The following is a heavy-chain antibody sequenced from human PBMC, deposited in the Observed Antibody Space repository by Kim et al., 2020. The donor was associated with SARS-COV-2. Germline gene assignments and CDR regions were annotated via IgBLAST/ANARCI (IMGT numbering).Heavy chain of an antibody. D-gene: IGHD2-2*01. CDR3: ARWEYQLLYGMDV. Sequence: SETLSLTCTVSGGSISSYYWSWIRQPPGKGLEWIGYIYYSGSTNYNPSLKSRVTISVDTSKNQFSLKLSSVTAADTAVYYCARWEYQLLYGMDVWGQGTTVTVSS. V-gene: IGHV4-59*13. J-gene: IGHJ6*02. CDR1: GGSISSYY. CDR2: IYYSGST.